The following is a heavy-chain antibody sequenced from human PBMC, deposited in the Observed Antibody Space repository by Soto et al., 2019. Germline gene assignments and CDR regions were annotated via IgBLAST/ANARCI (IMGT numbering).Heavy chain of an antibody. CDR1: GASIRYGGFS. D-gene: IGHD5-12*01. J-gene: IGHJ4*02. CDR2: ISHLEST. V-gene: IGHV4-30-2*06. CDR3: ARGGGYDSFDY. Sequence: SETLSLTCTVSGASIRYGGFSWSWIRQSPGKGLEWIGYISHLESTYFHPSFKSRLTMSIDRTRNQFSLKLSSVTAADMAVYYCARGGGYDSFDYWGQGVLVTVSS.